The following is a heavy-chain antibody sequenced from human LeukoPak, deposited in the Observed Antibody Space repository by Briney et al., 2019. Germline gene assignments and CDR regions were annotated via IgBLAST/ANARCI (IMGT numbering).Heavy chain of an antibody. Sequence: GGSLRLSCAVSGFTFSTYSMNWVRQAPGKGLEWVSSISSSSMYKDYADSVKGRFTISRDNAKNSLYLQMNSLRAEDTALYYCAREAGSTPPYWGQGTLVTVPS. J-gene: IGHJ4*02. D-gene: IGHD6-13*01. CDR3: AREAGSTPPY. CDR1: GFTFSTYS. V-gene: IGHV3-21*01. CDR2: ISSSSMYK.